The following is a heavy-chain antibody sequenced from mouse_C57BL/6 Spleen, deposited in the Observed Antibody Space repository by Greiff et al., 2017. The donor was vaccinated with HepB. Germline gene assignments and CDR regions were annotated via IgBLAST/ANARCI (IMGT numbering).Heavy chain of an antibody. CDR1: GYSITSGYY. CDR3: ARADYYGSPYYFDY. J-gene: IGHJ2*01. V-gene: IGHV3-6*01. CDR2: ISYDGSN. Sequence: ESGPGLVKPSQSLSLTCSVTGYSITSGYYWNWIRQFPGNKLEWMGYISYDGSNNYNPSLKNRISITRDTSKNQFFLKLNSVTTEDTATYYCARADYYGSPYYFDYWGQGTTLTVSS. D-gene: IGHD1-1*01.